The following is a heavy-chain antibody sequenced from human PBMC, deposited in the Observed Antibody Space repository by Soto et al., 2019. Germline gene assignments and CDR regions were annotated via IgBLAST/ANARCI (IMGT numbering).Heavy chain of an antibody. V-gene: IGHV1-46*01. D-gene: IGHD6-19*01. CDR3: ARGQEDSRGWYYLGY. CDR2: INPSGGST. Sequence: QVQLVQSGAEVKKPGASVKVSCKASGYTFTSYYIHWVRQAPGQGLEWMGIINPSGGSTSYAQKFQARATMTRDTSTSTVYMELSSRRSEDTAVYYCARGQEDSRGWYYLGYWGQGTLVTVSS. CDR1: GYTFTSYY. J-gene: IGHJ4*02.